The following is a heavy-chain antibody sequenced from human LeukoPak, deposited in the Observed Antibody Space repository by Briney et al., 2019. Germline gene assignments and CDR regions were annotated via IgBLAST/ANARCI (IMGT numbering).Heavy chain of an antibody. V-gene: IGHV3-7*01. Sequence: GGSLRLSCVASGFTFSDYYMSWVRQPPGKGLEWVANIKQDGSEKYYVDSVKGRFTISRDNAKNSLYLQTNTLRAEDTAVYYCARAGQEWFGELGFDQWGQGTLVIVSS. CDR1: GFTFSDYY. CDR3: ARAGQEWFGELGFDQ. D-gene: IGHD3-10*01. CDR2: IKQDGSEK. J-gene: IGHJ4*02.